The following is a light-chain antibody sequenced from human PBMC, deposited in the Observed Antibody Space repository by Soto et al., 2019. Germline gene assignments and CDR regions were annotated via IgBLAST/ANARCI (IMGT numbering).Light chain of an antibody. V-gene: IGKV1-5*03. Sequence: DIQMTQSPSTLSASVGDRVTITCRASQSISSWLAWYQQKPGKAPKLLSYQSSSLESGVPSRFSGSGSGTEFTLTISSLQPDDFAPYYCQQYNSYPWTFGPGTKVEIK. CDR1: QSISSW. CDR3: QQYNSYPWT. J-gene: IGKJ1*01. CDR2: QSS.